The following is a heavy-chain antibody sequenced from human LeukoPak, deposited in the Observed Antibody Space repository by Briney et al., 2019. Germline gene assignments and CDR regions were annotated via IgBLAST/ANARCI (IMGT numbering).Heavy chain of an antibody. CDR2: IYYSGST. J-gene: IGHJ4*02. CDR1: GGSISSYY. V-gene: IGHV4-59*08. Sequence: KPSETLSLTCTVSGGSISSYYWNWIRQPPGKGLEWIGYIYYSGSTNYNPSLKSRVTISVDTSKNQFSLKLSSVTAADTAVYYCARVSAAGTPRQFDYWGQGTLVTVSS. D-gene: IGHD6-13*01. CDR3: ARVSAAGTPRQFDY.